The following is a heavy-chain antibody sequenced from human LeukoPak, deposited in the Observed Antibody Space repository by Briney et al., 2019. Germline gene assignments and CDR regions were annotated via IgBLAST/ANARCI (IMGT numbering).Heavy chain of an antibody. CDR2: ISWNSGSI. V-gene: IGHV3-9*01. CDR3: ARQRYYDFWSGYPIDAFDI. CDR1: GFTFDDYA. D-gene: IGHD3-3*01. J-gene: IGHJ3*02. Sequence: GGSLRLSCAASGFTFDDYAMHWVRQAPGKGLEWVSGISWNSGSIGYADSVRGRFTISRDNAKNSLYLQMNSLRAEDTALYYCARQRYYDFWSGYPIDAFDIWGQGTMVTVSS.